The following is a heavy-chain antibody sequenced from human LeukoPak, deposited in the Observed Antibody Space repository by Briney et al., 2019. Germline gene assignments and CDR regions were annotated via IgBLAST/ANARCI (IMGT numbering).Heavy chain of an antibody. CDR3: ASDFGEYYYYGMDG. V-gene: IGHV3-53*01. CDR2: IYSGGST. Sequence: GGSLRLSCAASGFTVSRNYMSWVRQAPGKGMEWVSVIYSGGSTYYADSVKGRFTISRDNSKNTLYLQMNSLRAEDTAVYYCASDFGEYYYYGMDGGGQGPTAPLS. J-gene: IGHJ6*02. CDR1: GFTVSRNY. D-gene: IGHD3-10*01.